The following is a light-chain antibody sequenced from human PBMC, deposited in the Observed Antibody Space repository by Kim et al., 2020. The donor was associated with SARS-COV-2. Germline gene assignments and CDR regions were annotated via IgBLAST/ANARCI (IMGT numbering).Light chain of an antibody. J-gene: IGLJ3*02. Sequence: GQSVTVSCTGTSSDIAYYNYVSWYQQHPGRAPKLMIYEVSKRPSGVPDRFSRSKSGNTASLTVSGLQAEDEADYYCSSYAGSNTLVFGGGTQLTVL. CDR2: EVS. V-gene: IGLV2-8*01. CDR3: SSYAGSNTLV. CDR1: SSDIAYYNY.